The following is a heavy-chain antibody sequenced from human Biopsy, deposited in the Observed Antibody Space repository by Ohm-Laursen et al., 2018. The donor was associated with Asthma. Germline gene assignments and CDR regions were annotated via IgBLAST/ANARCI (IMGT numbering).Heavy chain of an antibody. CDR2: ISPVFGST. D-gene: IGHD2-15*01. J-gene: IGHJ6*02. CDR1: GGTFGNYA. CDR3: ANPSSSRGILFYFYNKDN. Sequence: SVKVSCKASGGTFGNYAISWVRQAPGLGLEWMGGISPVFGSTNIAQKFQGRVTISADIFTKTAYLEVSSLRSDDTAVYYCANPSSSRGILFYFYNKDNWGQGDTVTV. V-gene: IGHV1-69*06.